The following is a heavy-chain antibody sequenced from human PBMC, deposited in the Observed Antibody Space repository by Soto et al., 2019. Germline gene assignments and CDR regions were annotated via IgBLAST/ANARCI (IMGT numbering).Heavy chain of an antibody. V-gene: IGHV4-4*02. Sequence: PSETLSLTCAVSGGSISSSNWWSWVRQPPGKGLEWIGEIYHSGNTNYNPSLKSRVTISEGKSKNQFSLNLSSVTAADTAVYYCASKSDGSFDYWGQGTLVTSPQ. CDR3: ASKSDGSFDY. CDR2: IYHSGNT. D-gene: IGHD2-15*01. J-gene: IGHJ4*02. CDR1: GGSISSSNW.